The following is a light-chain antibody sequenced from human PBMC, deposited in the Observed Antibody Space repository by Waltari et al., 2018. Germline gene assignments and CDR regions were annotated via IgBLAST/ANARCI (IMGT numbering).Light chain of an antibody. CDR3: QVWDRSSDHYV. V-gene: IGLV3-21*02. Sequence: SYVLTQPPSVSVAPGQTARITCGGNNIGRKSVHWYLQKPGQAPVLAVYDDSDRPSGIPERFSGSNSENTATLTISRVEAGDEADYYCQVWDRSSDHYVFGTGTKVTVL. CDR2: DDS. CDR1: NIGRKS. J-gene: IGLJ1*01.